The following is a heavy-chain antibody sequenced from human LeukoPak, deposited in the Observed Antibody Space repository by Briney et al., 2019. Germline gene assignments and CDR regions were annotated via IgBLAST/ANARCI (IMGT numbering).Heavy chain of an antibody. CDR2: ISGSTGYT. D-gene: IGHD5-12*01. J-gene: IGHJ4*02. CDR1: GFTFSDYY. V-gene: IGHV3-11*03. Sequence: SGGSLRLSCAASGFTFSDYYMSWIRQAPGKGLEWVSYISGSTGYTIYADSVKGRFTISRDNAKNSLFLHMNSLRAEDTAVYYCARTNSGYDSFDYWGQGTLVTVSS. CDR3: ARTNSGYDSFDY.